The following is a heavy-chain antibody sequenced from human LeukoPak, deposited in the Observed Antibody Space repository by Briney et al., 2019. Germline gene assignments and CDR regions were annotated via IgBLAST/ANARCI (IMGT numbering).Heavy chain of an antibody. CDR2: IIPTFGTA. V-gene: IGHV1-69*13. CDR1: GGTFSSYA. D-gene: IGHD3-22*01. Sequence: SVKVSCKASGGTFSSYAISWVRQAPGQGLEWMGGIIPTFGTANYAQKFQGRVTITADESTSTAYMELSSLRSEDTAVYYCARDPNPYYYDSSGYYHFDYWGQGTLVTVSS. CDR3: ARDPNPYYYDSSGYYHFDY. J-gene: IGHJ4*02.